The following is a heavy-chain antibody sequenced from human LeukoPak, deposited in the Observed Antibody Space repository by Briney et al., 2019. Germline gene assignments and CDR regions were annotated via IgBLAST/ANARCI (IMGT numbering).Heavy chain of an antibody. Sequence: ASVKVSCKASGYTFTSYYMHWVRQAPGQGLEWMGVIHPSGGSTTYSQKLQGRVTMTTDTSTSTAYMELRSLRSDDTAVYYCARGVQGYSYGYDYWGQGTLVTVSS. D-gene: IGHD5-18*01. CDR1: GYTFTSYY. CDR2: IHPSGGST. V-gene: IGHV1-46*01. J-gene: IGHJ4*02. CDR3: ARGVQGYSYGYDY.